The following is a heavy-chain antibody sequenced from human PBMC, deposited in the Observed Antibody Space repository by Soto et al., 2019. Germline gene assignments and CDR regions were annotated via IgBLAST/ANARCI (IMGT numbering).Heavy chain of an antibody. J-gene: IGHJ6*02. CDR1: GFTFSSYG. V-gene: IGHV3-30*18. CDR3: VKERYAQLWLEDYGMDV. CDR2: ISYDGTDK. D-gene: IGHD5-18*01. Sequence: HVQLVESGGGVVQPGRSLRLSCGASGFTFSSYGIHWVRQAPGKGLEWVALISYDGTDKYYADSVKGRFTISRDNSKNTLYLLMSSLGPEDTALYYSVKERYAQLWLEDYGMDVWGQGTTVTV.